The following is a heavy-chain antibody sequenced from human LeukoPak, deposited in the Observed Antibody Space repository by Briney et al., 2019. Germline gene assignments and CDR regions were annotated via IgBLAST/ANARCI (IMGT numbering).Heavy chain of an antibody. D-gene: IGHD1-1*01. CDR1: EFTFSSYA. J-gene: IGHJ3*02. CDR2: ISAGGSST. Sequence: GGSLRLSCEASEFTFSSYAMSWVRQAPGKGLEWVSVISAGGSSTYKADSEKGRVTISRDNSKNTLYLQMNSLRAEDTAVYYWARGVRYNWNSGAFDMWGQGTKVTVSS. V-gene: IGHV3-23*01. CDR3: ARGVRYNWNSGAFDM.